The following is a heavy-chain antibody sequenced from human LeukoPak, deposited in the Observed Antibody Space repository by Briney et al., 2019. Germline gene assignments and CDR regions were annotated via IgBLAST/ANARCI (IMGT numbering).Heavy chain of an antibody. CDR3: ARCILMVRGVVPPLGY. Sequence: PGGSLRLSCAASGFTVSSSYMSWVRQAPGKGLEWVSVLYSGGSTSYADSVNSRFTFTRDTSKNTLSLQMSSLRAGDTAVYYCARCILMVRGVVPPLGYCGQGTLVTVSS. CDR2: LYSGGST. D-gene: IGHD3-10*01. V-gene: IGHV3-66*01. J-gene: IGHJ4*02. CDR1: GFTVSSSY.